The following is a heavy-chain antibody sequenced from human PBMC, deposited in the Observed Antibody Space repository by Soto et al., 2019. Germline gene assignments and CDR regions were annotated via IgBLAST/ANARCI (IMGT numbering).Heavy chain of an antibody. J-gene: IGHJ4*02. CDR2: MYYTGTT. Sequence: QLQLQESGPGLVKPSETLTLTCSVSGASLNSSSYFWGWIRQPPGKALEFIGSMYYTGTTHYNPSLKSRVSISADSANNQFSLRVNAVTAADTAVYHCVRVLEGATRVIGFDSWGQGILVTVSA. CDR1: GASLNSSSYF. V-gene: IGHV4-39*01. CDR3: VRVLEGATRVIGFDS. D-gene: IGHD1-1*01.